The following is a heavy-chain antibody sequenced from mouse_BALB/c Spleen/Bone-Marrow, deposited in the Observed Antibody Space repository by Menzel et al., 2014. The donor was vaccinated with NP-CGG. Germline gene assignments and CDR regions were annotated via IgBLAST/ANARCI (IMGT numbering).Heavy chain of an antibody. J-gene: IGHJ3*01. CDR3: ARSCYDVGWFAY. D-gene: IGHD3-1*01. CDR1: GFTFSSFG. CDR2: IISGSNTI. V-gene: IGHV5-17*02. Sequence: EVKLMESGGGLVQPGGSRKLSCAASGFTFSSFGMHWVRQAPEKGLEWVAYIISGSNTIYYADTVKVPFTISRDNPKNSLFLQMTSLRSEDTAMYYGARSCYDVGWFAYWGQGTLVTVSA.